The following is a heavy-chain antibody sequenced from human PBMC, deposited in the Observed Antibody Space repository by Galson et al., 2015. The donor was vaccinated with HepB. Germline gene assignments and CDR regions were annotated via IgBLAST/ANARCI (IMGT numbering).Heavy chain of an antibody. Sequence: SVKVSCKASGGTFSSYAISWVRQAPGQGLEWMGRIIPILGIANYAQKFQGRVTITADKSTSTAYMELSSLRSEDTAVYYCARPHTYYYGSGNAFDIWGQGTMVTVSS. CDR3: ARPHTYYYGSGNAFDI. J-gene: IGHJ3*02. CDR1: GGTFSSYA. D-gene: IGHD3-10*01. CDR2: IIPILGIA. V-gene: IGHV1-69*04.